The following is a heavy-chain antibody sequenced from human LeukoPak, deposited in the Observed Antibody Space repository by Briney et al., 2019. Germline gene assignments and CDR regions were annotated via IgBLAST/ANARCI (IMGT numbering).Heavy chain of an antibody. Sequence: ASVKVSCQASGYTSTGYYMHWVRQAPGQGRAWMGWINPNSGGTNYAQKFQGRVTMTRDTSISTAYMELSRLRSDDTAVYYCARLVRTRTYYFDYWGQGTLVTVSS. V-gene: IGHV1-2*02. CDR1: GYTSTGYY. J-gene: IGHJ4*02. CDR2: INPNSGGT. D-gene: IGHD1-14*01. CDR3: ARLVRTRTYYFDY.